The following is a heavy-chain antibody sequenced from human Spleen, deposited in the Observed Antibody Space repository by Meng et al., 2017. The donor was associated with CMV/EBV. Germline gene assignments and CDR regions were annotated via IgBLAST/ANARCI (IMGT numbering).Heavy chain of an antibody. Sequence: GESLKISCAASGFTFSSYAMHWVRQAPGKGLEWVAVISYDGSNKYYADSVKGRFTISRDNSKNTLYLQMNSLRAEDTAVYYCAPTRSDCSSTSCYFIDYWGQGTLVTVSS. CDR2: ISYDGSNK. J-gene: IGHJ4*02. D-gene: IGHD2-2*01. V-gene: IGHV3-30*04. CDR1: GFTFSSYA. CDR3: APTRSDCSSTSCYFIDY.